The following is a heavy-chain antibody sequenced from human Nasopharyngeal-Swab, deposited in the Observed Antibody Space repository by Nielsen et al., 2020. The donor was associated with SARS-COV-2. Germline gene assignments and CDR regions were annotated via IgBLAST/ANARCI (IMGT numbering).Heavy chain of an antibody. CDR2: IYSGGST. Sequence: GESLKISCAASGFTVSSNYMSWVRQAPGKGLEWVSVIYSGGSTYYADSVKGRFTISRHNSKNTLYLQMNSLRAGDTAVYYCATYPRHDAFDIWGQGTMVTVSS. J-gene: IGHJ3*02. CDR3: ATYPRHDAFDI. D-gene: IGHD6-25*01. CDR1: GFTVSSNY. V-gene: IGHV3-53*04.